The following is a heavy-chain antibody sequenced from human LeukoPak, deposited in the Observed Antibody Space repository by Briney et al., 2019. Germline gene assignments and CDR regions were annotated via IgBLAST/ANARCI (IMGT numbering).Heavy chain of an antibody. D-gene: IGHD3-16*01. CDR3: ARVGDWSNYFGMDA. Sequence: GGSLRLSCAASGFTFSGHSMAWVRQTPGKGLEWVSVIFGNGVKTYYADSLKGRFTISRDNSKSTLYLQMNSLRADDTAVYYCARVGDWSNYFGMDAWGQGTTVSVSS. V-gene: IGHV3-23*01. CDR1: GFTFSGHS. CDR2: IFGNGVKT. J-gene: IGHJ6*02.